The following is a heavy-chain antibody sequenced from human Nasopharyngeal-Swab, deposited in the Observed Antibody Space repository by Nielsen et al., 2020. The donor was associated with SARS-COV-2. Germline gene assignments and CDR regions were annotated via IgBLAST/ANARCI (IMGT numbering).Heavy chain of an antibody. CDR2: ISYDGSQK. D-gene: IGHD5-24*01. Sequence: GESLKISCEASGFTFSSYGIHWVRQAQGKGLEWVAVISYDGSQKHYGDSVKGRFIISRDRTKNTVYLQMNSLRADDTAVYYCAKDWEEMATTGGFYFDYWGQGILVTVSS. J-gene: IGHJ4*02. V-gene: IGHV3-30*18. CDR3: AKDWEEMATTGGFYFDY. CDR1: GFTFSSYG.